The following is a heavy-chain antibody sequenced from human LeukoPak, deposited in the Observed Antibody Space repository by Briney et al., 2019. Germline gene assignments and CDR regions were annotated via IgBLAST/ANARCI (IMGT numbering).Heavy chain of an antibody. D-gene: IGHD5-12*01. CDR3: ARPGYSGYEFDY. Sequence: GESLKISCKGSGYSFSSYWIGWVRQMPGKGLEWMGIIYPGDSNTKYSSSFQGQVTISADKSVSTAYLQWSSLKASDTAMYYCARPGYSGYEFDYWGQGTLVTVSS. V-gene: IGHV5-51*01. CDR1: GYSFSSYW. CDR2: IYPGDSNT. J-gene: IGHJ4*02.